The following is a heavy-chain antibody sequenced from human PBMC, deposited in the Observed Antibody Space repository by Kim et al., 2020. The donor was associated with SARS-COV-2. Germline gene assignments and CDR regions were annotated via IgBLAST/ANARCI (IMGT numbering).Heavy chain of an antibody. CDR3: TTDVITMVRGVAS. J-gene: IGHJ4*02. Sequence: YAAPVKGRFTISRDDSKNTLYLQMNSLKTEDTAVYYCTTDVITMVRGVASWGQGTLVTVSS. D-gene: IGHD3-10*01. V-gene: IGHV3-15*01.